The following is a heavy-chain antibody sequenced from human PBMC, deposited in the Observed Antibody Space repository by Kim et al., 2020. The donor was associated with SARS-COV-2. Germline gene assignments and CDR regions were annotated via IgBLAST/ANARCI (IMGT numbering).Heavy chain of an antibody. CDR2: ISGSGRDF. CDR3: AGGGFYYYEYYFDY. D-gene: IGHD3-22*01. CDR1: GFSFSSYS. Sequence: GGSLRLSCAASGFSFSSYSMSWVRQAPGKGLEWVSSISGSGRDFYYADSVKGRFTISRDNAKNSLYLQMNSLRAEDTAVYYCAGGGFYYYEYYFDYWGQGTLVTVSS. J-gene: IGHJ4*02. V-gene: IGHV3-21*01.